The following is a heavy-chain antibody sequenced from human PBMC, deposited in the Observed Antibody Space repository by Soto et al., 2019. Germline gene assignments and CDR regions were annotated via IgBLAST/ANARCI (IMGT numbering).Heavy chain of an antibody. CDR2: IIPIFGTA. J-gene: IGHJ6*02. V-gene: IGHV1-69*12. CDR1: GGTFSSYA. CDR3: AGHPVAYYYYGMDV. Sequence: QVQLVQSGAEVKKPGSSVKVSCKASGGTFSSYALSWVRQAPGQGLEWMGGIIPIFGTADYAQKFQGRVTITADDYTSTAYIERCSLRSEDTAVYYCAGHPVAYYYYGMDVWGQGTTVTVSS. D-gene: IGHD2-15*01.